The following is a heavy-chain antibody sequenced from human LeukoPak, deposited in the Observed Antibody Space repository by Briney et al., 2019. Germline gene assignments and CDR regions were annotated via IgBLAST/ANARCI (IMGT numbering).Heavy chain of an antibody. CDR3: ARAGYYYDSSGYYYWYFDL. CDR2: IYFSGST. J-gene: IGHJ2*01. CDR1: GGAISSYY. D-gene: IGHD3-22*01. Sequence: PSETLSLTCTVSGGAISSYYWSWIRRPPGKGLEWIGYIYFSGSTNYNHSLKSRVTISVDTSKNQFSLKLSCVTAADTAVYYRARAGYYYDSSGYYYWYFDLWGRGTLVTVSS. V-gene: IGHV4-59*12.